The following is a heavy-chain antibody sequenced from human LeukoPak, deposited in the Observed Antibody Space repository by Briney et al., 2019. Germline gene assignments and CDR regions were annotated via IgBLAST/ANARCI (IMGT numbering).Heavy chain of an antibody. CDR3: AKDSYTIFGVPVPAYFDY. J-gene: IGHJ4*02. CDR2: ISGSGGST. V-gene: IGHV3-23*01. D-gene: IGHD3-3*01. Sequence: GGSLRLSCAASGFTFSFFAMSWVRQAPGKGLEWVSAISGSGGSTYYADSVKGRFTISRDNSKNTLYLQMNSLRAEDTAVYYCAKDSYTIFGVPVPAYFDYWGQGTLVTVSS. CDR1: GFTFSFFA.